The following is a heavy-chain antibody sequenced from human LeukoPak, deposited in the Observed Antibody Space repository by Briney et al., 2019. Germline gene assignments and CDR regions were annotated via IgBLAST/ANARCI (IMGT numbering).Heavy chain of an antibody. J-gene: IGHJ5*02. CDR1: GGSIRSSYYY. D-gene: IGHD3-10*01. Sequence: SETLSLTCTVSGGSIRSSYYYWGWIRQPPGKGLEWIGSIYDSGSTYYNPSLKSRVTISVDTSKNQFSLKLNSVTAADTVVYYCARHYGPWGQGTLVTVSS. V-gene: IGHV4-39*01. CDR2: IYDSGST. CDR3: ARHYGP.